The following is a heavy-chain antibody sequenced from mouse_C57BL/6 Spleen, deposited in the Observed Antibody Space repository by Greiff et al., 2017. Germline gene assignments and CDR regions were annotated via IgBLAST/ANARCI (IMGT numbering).Heavy chain of an antibody. D-gene: IGHD2-1*01. J-gene: IGHJ2*01. V-gene: IGHV1-69*01. CDR3: ARRGNYGNALDY. CDR1: GYTFTSYW. CDR2: IDPSDSYT. Sequence: QVQLQQPGAELVMPGASVKLSCKASGYTFTSYWMHWVKQRPGQGLEWIGEIDPSDSYTNYNQKFKGKSTLTVDKSSSTAYMQLSSLTSEDSAVYYCARRGNYGNALDYGGQGTTLTVSS.